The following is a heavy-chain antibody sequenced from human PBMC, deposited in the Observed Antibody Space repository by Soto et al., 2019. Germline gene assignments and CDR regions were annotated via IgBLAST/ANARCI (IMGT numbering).Heavy chain of an antibody. V-gene: IGHV3-30*18. CDR1: GFTFSSYG. J-gene: IGHJ4*02. Sequence: GGSLRLSCAASGFTFSSYGMHWVRQAPGKGLEWVAVISYDGSNKYYADSVKGRFTISRDNSKNTPYLQMNSLRAEDTAVYYCAKDPYYDIIFSPDYWGQGTLVTVSS. CDR3: AKDPYYDIIFSPDY. D-gene: IGHD3-9*01. CDR2: ISYDGSNK.